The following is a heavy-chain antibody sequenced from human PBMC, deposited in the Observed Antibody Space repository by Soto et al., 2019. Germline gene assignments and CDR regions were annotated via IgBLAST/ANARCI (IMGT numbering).Heavy chain of an antibody. CDR3: ARSYYYDSSGYYANYYFDY. CDR2: IWYDGSNK. V-gene: IGHV3-33*01. D-gene: IGHD3-22*01. J-gene: IGHJ4*02. Sequence: VAVIWYDGSNKYYADSVKGRFTISRDNSKNTLYLQMNSLRAEDTAVYYCARSYYYDSSGYYANYYFDYWGQGTLVTVSS.